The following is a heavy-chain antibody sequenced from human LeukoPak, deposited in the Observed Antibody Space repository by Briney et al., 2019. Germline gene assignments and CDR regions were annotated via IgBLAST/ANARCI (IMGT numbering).Heavy chain of an antibody. CDR2: INSNGADT. Sequence: ASVKVSCKTSGYSFIDYYIHWVRQAPGQGLEWMGWINSNGADTNYAQNFQGRVTMTRDTSISTAYVELSRLRSDDTALYYCARIGISARGTNFHHWGQGTLVTVSS. V-gene: IGHV1-2*02. J-gene: IGHJ1*01. CDR3: ARIGISARGTNFHH. D-gene: IGHD6-13*01. CDR1: GYSFIDYY.